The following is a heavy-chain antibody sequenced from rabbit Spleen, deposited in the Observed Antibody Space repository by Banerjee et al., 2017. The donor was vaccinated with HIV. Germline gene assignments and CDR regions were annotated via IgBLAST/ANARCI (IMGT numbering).Heavy chain of an antibody. V-gene: IGHV1S40*01. CDR2: IDTGSSGFT. J-gene: IGHJ6*01. D-gene: IGHD1-1*01. Sequence: QSLEESGGDLVKPGASLTLTCIASGVSFSGDSYMCWVRQAPGKGLEWIVCIDTGSSGFTYYAGGAKGRSTTSKPSSPTVTLKMTSRTAADPATFFWARDPSSIFPSSGMALGGRATLVTV. CDR1: GVSFSGDSY. CDR3: ARDPSSIFPSSGMAL.